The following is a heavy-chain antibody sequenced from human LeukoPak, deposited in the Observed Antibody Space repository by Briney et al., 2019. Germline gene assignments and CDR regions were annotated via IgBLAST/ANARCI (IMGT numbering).Heavy chain of an antibody. V-gene: IGHV3-53*01. J-gene: IGHJ4*02. Sequence: GGSLRLSCTASGFTFSNYATSWVRQAPGKRLEWVSVLYTGGGTDHADSVKGRFTISRDNSKNTLSLQMNSLRVEDTAIYYCTRSGYRHPYHFDSWGQGTLVIVSS. CDR3: TRSGYRHPYHFDS. CDR2: LYTGGGT. D-gene: IGHD3-22*01. CDR1: GFTFSNYA.